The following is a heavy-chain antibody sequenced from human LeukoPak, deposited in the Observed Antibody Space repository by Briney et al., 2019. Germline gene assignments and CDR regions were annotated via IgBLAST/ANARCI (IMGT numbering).Heavy chain of an antibody. CDR1: GVSISSYY. CDR2: IYYSGTT. D-gene: IGHD3-9*01. CDR3: ARGRTYYDILTAYYSSPNFDY. J-gene: IGHJ4*02. V-gene: IGHV4-59*01. Sequence: SEALSLTCTVSGVSISSYYWSWVRQSPGKGLEYIGYIYYSGTTNYNPSLKSRVTISLDASKNQFFLMLQSVTAADTAVYYCARGRTYYDILTAYYSSPNFDYWGQGTLVTVSS.